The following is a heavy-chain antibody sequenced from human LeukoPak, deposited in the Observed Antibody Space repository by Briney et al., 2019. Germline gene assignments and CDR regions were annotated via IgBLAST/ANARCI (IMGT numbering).Heavy chain of an antibody. CDR3: AREAIAAQYNQDAFDI. CDR1: GFTVSSNY. CDR2: IYSGGST. J-gene: IGHJ3*02. V-gene: IGHV3-53*01. D-gene: IGHD6-6*01. Sequence: GGSLRLSCAASGFTVSSNYMSWVRQAPGKGLEWVSVIYSGGSTYYADSVKGRFTISRDNSKNTLYLQMNSLGAEDTAVYYCAREAIAAQYNQDAFDIWGQGTMVTVSS.